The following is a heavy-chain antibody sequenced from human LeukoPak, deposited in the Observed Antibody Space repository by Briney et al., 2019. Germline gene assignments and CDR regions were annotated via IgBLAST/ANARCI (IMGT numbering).Heavy chain of an antibody. CDR2: ISSSSTYT. Sequence: GGSLRLSCAASGFTFGSYSMNWVRQAPGKGLEWVSSISSSSTYTHYADSVKGRFTISRDNANNSLYLQMNSLRAEDTAVYYCAREFNWGQGTLVTVSS. V-gene: IGHV3-21*01. J-gene: IGHJ4*02. CDR3: AREFN. CDR1: GFTFGSYS.